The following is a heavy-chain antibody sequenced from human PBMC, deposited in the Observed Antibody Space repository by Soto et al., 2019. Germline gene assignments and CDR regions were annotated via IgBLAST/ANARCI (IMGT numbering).Heavy chain of an antibody. Sequence: SETLSLTCTVSGGSISSGDYYWSWIRQPPGKGLEWIGYIYHSGSTYYNPSLKSRVTISVDTSKNQLSLKLSSVTAADTAVYYCARDLEAAAGDYYYYGMDVWGQGTTVTVSS. J-gene: IGHJ6*02. D-gene: IGHD6-13*01. CDR3: ARDLEAAAGDYYYYGMDV. CDR2: IYHSGST. V-gene: IGHV4-30-4*02. CDR1: GGSISSGDYY.